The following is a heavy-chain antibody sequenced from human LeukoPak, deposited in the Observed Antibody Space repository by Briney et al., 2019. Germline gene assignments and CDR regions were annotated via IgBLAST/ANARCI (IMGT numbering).Heavy chain of an antibody. Sequence: ASVKLSCKASGYIFSTYGISWVRQAPGQGLEWMGCISGYSGNTNYAQKLQGRVTMTTDTSTSTAYMELRSLRSDDTAVYYCARRRSEEFDFDCWGQGTLVTVSS. CDR3: ARRRSEEFDFDC. D-gene: IGHD6-19*01. CDR1: GYIFSTYG. J-gene: IGHJ4*02. CDR2: ISGYSGNT. V-gene: IGHV1-18*01.